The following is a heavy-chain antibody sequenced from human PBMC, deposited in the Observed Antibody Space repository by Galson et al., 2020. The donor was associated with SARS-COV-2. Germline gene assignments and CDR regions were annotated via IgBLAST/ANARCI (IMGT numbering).Heavy chain of an antibody. CDR1: GFTFSTHA. D-gene: IGHD1-1*01. Sequence: GGSLRLSCAASGFTFSTHAMSWVRQAPGKGPEWVSGISNSGDNTYYADSVKGRFTISRDNPKNTVYLEMNSLRAEDAAVYYCAKGAHLEHPIFYYYGMDVWGQGTTVTLSS. CDR3: AKGAHLEHPIFYYYGMDV. CDR2: ISNSGDNT. J-gene: IGHJ6*02. V-gene: IGHV3-23*01.